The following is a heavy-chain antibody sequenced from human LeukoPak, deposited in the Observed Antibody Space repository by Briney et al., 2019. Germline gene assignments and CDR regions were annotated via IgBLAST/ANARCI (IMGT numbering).Heavy chain of an antibody. J-gene: IGHJ3*02. CDR3: ARAIIVGATHRADAFDI. CDR2: ISAYNGNT. CDR1: GYTFTSYG. D-gene: IGHD1-26*01. Sequence: ASVKVSCKASGYTFTSYGISWVRHAPGQGLEWMGWISAYNGNTNYARKLQGRVTMTTDTSTSTAYMELRSLRTDDTAVYYCARAIIVGATHRADAFDIWGQGTMVTVSS. V-gene: IGHV1-18*01.